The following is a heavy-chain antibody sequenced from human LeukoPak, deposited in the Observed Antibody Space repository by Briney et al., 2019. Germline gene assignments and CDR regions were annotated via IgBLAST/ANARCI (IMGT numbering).Heavy chain of an antibody. V-gene: IGHV3-21*01. D-gene: IGHD3-22*01. CDR1: GSTFSSYS. CDR3: ARGQFRYYDSSGYYGPDY. Sequence: GGSLRLSCAASGSTFSSYSMNWVRQAPGKGLEWVSSISSSSNYIYYADSVKGRFTISRDNAKNSLYLQMNSLRAEDTAVYYCARGQFRYYDSSGYYGPDYWGQGTLVTVSS. CDR2: ISSSSNYI. J-gene: IGHJ4*02.